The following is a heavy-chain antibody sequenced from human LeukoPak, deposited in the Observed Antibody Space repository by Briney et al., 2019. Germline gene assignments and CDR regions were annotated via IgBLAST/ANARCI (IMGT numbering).Heavy chain of an antibody. V-gene: IGHV4-34*01. CDR2: INHSGST. J-gene: IGHJ3*02. Sequence: SETLSLTCAVYGGSFSGYYWSWIRQPPGKGLEWIGEINHSGSTNYNPSPKSRVTISVDTSKNQFSLKLSSVTAADTAVYYCARGRIQLWYPRSPGAFDIWGQGTMVTVSS. D-gene: IGHD5-18*01. CDR1: GGSFSGYY. CDR3: ARGRIQLWYPRSPGAFDI.